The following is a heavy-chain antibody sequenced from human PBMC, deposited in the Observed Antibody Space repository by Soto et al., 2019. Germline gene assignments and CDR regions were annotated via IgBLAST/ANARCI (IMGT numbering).Heavy chain of an antibody. D-gene: IGHD6-19*01. CDR1: GGSISSYY. CDR3: ARRVAVAGTNWFDP. Sequence: SETLSLTCTVSGGSISSYYWSWIRQPPGKGLEWIGYIYYSGSTNYNPSLKSRVTISVDTSKNQFSLKLSSVTAADTAVYYCARRVAVAGTNWFDPWGQGTLVTVSS. V-gene: IGHV4-59*01. CDR2: IYYSGST. J-gene: IGHJ5*02.